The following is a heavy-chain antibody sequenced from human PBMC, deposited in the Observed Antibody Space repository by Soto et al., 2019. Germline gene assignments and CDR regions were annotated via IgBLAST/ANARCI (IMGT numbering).Heavy chain of an antibody. CDR1: GFSLRTSGVG. CDR3: AHRPISGLGGGFDY. D-gene: IGHD3-16*01. V-gene: IGHV2-5*02. J-gene: IGHJ4*02. CDR2: LYWDDDK. Sequence: QITLKESGPPLVKPTQTLTLTCTFSGFSLRTSGVGVGWIRQPPGKALEWLALLYWDDDKRYSASLKSRLTIPKDTSKNQVVLTMTYLDPVDTATYYCAHRPISGLGGGFDYWGQGTLVTVSS.